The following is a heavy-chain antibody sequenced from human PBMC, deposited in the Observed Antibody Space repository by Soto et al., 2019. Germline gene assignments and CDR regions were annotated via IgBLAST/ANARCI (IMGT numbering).Heavy chain of an antibody. D-gene: IGHD2-15*01. V-gene: IGHV4-39*01. Sequence: SETLSLTCTVSGDSVSSTSSYWVWIRQPPGKGLEWIGSIYSGGSTYSNPSLQSRVTISVDTSKNLFSLKLRSVTTTDTATYYCARRGLMLVPLWGQGTMVTVSS. CDR3: ARRGLMLVPL. CDR2: IYSGGST. CDR1: GDSVSSTSSY. J-gene: IGHJ3*01.